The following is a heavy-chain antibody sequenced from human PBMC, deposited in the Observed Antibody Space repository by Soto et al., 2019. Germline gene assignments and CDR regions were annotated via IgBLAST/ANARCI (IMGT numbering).Heavy chain of an antibody. Sequence: ASVKVSCKASGYTFTSYGISWVRQAPGQGLEWMGWISAYNGNTNYAQKLQGRVTMTTDTSTSTAYMELRSLRSDDTAVYYCARDTMITFGGVIVLDYWGQGTLVTVSS. CDR2: ISAYNGNT. V-gene: IGHV1-18*01. CDR1: GYTFTSYG. D-gene: IGHD3-16*02. CDR3: ARDTMITFGGVIVLDY. J-gene: IGHJ4*02.